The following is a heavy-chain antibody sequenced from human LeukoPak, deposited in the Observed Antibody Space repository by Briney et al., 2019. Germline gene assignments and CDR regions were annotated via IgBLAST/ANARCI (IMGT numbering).Heavy chain of an antibody. D-gene: IGHD6-13*01. CDR2: IAYDGSNR. V-gene: IGHV3-30*18. Sequence: PGGSLRVSCEGSGFTFSRYGMHWVRQAAGKGVDWVSFIAYDGSNRYYADSVKGRFTISRDNAKNTLYLQMNSLRDEDTALYYCAKGDGSSWEWGQGTLVTVSS. CDR1: GFTFSRYG. J-gene: IGHJ4*02. CDR3: AKGDGSSWE.